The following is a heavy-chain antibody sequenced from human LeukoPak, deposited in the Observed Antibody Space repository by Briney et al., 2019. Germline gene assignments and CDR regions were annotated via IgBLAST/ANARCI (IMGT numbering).Heavy chain of an antibody. D-gene: IGHD6-13*01. V-gene: IGHV4-34*01. CDR3: ARHEQQPGWFDP. Sequence: SETLSLTCAVYGGSFSGYYWSWIRQPPGKGLVWIGEINHSGSTNYNPSLKSRVTISVDTSKNQFSLKLSSVTAADTAVYYCARHEQQPGWFDPWGQGTLVTVSS. CDR2: INHSGST. CDR1: GGSFSGYY. J-gene: IGHJ5*02.